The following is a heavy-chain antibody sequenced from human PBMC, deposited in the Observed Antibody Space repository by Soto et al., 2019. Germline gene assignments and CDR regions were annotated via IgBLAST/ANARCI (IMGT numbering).Heavy chain of an antibody. Sequence: SETLSLTCAVSGVSISSGGYSWSWIRQPPGKGLELIGYIYSSGTTYYNPPLKSRVTMSIDTSKNQFPLKLNSVTAADTAVYYCARAPEGSTTNYFDYWGQGTLVTVSS. V-gene: IGHV4-31*11. CDR3: ARAPEGSTTNYFDY. CDR2: IYSSGTT. D-gene: IGHD1-26*01. CDR1: GVSISSGGYS. J-gene: IGHJ4*02.